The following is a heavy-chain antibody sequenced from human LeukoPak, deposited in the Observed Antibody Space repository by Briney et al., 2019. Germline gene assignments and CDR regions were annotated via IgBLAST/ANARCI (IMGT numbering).Heavy chain of an antibody. CDR3: ALTDNCSSTSCSLAY. J-gene: IGHJ4*02. Sequence: ASVKVSCKASGYTFTSYYMHWVRQAPGQGLEWMGIINPSGGSTSYAQKFQGRVTITTDESTRTAYMDLNSLRSEDTAVYYCALTDNCSSTSCSLAYWGQGTLVTVSS. CDR1: GYTFTSYY. V-gene: IGHV1-46*01. D-gene: IGHD2-2*01. CDR2: INPSGGST.